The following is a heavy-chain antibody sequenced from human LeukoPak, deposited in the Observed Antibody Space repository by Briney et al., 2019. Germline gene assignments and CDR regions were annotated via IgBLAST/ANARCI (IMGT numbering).Heavy chain of an antibody. CDR1: GYTLTRHA. CDR3: ATVTRGTTLDH. CDR2: INAGNGDT. D-gene: IGHD4-23*01. Sequence: ASVKVSCKASGYTLTRHAIHWVRQAPGQRLEWMGWINAGNGDTKYSQKFQGRVTFTGDTSASTAYMELSSLKSEDTAVYYCATVTRGTTLDHWGQGTLVTVSS. V-gene: IGHV1-3*01. J-gene: IGHJ5*02.